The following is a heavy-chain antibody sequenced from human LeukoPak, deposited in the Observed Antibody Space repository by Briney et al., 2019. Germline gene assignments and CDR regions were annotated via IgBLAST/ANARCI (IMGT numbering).Heavy chain of an antibody. CDR2: IYSGGST. D-gene: IGHD6-13*01. V-gene: IGHV3-53*01. J-gene: IGHJ4*02. Sequence: GGSLRLSCAASGFTVNSNYMTWVRQAPGKGLEWVSVIYSGGSTYYADSVKGRFTISRDNSKNTLYLQMNSLRADDTVVYYCARDTVAAAGTDYWGQGTLVTVSS. CDR3: ARDTVAAAGTDY. CDR1: GFTVNSNY.